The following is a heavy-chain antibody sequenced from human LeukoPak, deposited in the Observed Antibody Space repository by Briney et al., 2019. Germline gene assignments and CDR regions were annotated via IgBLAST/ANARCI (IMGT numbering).Heavy chain of an antibody. V-gene: IGHV3-23*01. CDR1: GFTFSRYP. CDR3: AKSLLTTATGTGRAFDI. Sequence: GGSLRLSCAASGFTFSRYPMGWFRQAPGKGLEWVSGISAGGDGTYHADPVKGRFTISRDNSKNTLYLQMNSLRAEDTAEYYCAKSLLTTATGTGRAFDIWGQGTMVTVSS. D-gene: IGHD1-1*01. J-gene: IGHJ3*02. CDR2: ISAGGDGT.